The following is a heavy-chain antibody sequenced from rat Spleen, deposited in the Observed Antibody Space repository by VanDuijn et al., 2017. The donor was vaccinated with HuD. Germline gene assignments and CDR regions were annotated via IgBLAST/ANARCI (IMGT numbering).Heavy chain of an antibody. V-gene: IGHV2-13*01. CDR1: GFSLSSYG. D-gene: IGHD1-4*01. J-gene: IGHJ2*01. CDR3: ARETGYNSYFDN. Sequence: QVQLKESGPGLVQPSQTLSLTCTVSGFSLSSYGVIWVRQPPGKGLEWMAVIWSNGGTDYNSAIKSRLSISRDTSKSQVFLKMNSLQIEDTATYYCARETGYNSYFDNWGQGVMVTVSS. CDR2: IWSNGGT.